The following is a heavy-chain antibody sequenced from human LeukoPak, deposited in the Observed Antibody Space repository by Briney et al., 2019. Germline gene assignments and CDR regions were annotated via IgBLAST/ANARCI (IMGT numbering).Heavy chain of an antibody. CDR3: AKDLGAAATVDY. CDR2: ISGDGGST. D-gene: IGHD6-13*01. CDR1: GFTFEDYP. V-gene: IGHV3-43*02. Sequence: GGSLRLSFAASGFTFEDYPMHGVGQAQGKVLEWVSLISGDGGSTYYADSVKGRFTISRDNSKNSLYLQMNSLRTEDTALYYCAKDLGAAATVDYWGQGTLVTVSS. J-gene: IGHJ4*02.